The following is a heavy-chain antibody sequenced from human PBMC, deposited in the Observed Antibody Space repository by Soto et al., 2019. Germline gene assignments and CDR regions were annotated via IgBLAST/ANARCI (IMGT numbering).Heavy chain of an antibody. Sequence: SVKVSCKASGYTFNSYGISWVRQAPGQGLEWMGWISAYNGNTNYAQKVQGRVTMTTDTSTSTAYMELRSLRSDDTAVYYCARDLEYQPQYPWGQGTLVTVSS. CDR3: ARDLEYQPQYP. V-gene: IGHV1-18*04. D-gene: IGHD2-2*01. CDR2: ISAYNGNT. CDR1: GYTFNSYG. J-gene: IGHJ5*02.